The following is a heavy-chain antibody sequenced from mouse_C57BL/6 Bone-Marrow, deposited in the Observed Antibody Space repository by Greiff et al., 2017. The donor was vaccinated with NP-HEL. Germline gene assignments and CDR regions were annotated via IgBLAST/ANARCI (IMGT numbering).Heavy chain of an antibody. D-gene: IGHD2-5*01. CDR1: GYAFSSSW. CDR2: IYPGDGDT. V-gene: IGHV1-82*01. CDR3: ARWGYSNYPYAMDY. J-gene: IGHJ4*01. Sequence: QVQLQQSGPELVKPGASVKISCKASGYAFSSSWMNWVKQRPGKGLEWIGRIYPGDGDTNYNGKFKGKATLTADKSSSTAYMQLSSLTSEDSAVYFCARWGYSNYPYAMDYWGQGTSVTFSS.